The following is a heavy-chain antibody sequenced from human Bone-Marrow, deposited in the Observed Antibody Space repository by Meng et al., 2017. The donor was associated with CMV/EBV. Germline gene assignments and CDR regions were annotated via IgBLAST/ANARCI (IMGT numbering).Heavy chain of an antibody. Sequence: ASVKVSCKASGYTFTSYGISWVRQAPGQGLEWMGWISAYNGNTNYAQKLQGRVTMTTDTSTSTAYMELRSLRSDDTAVYYRARDSGYSNLPYYYYGMDVWGQGTTVTVSS. D-gene: IGHD4-11*01. CDR3: ARDSGYSNLPYYYYGMDV. CDR1: GYTFTSYG. J-gene: IGHJ6*02. CDR2: ISAYNGNT. V-gene: IGHV1-18*01.